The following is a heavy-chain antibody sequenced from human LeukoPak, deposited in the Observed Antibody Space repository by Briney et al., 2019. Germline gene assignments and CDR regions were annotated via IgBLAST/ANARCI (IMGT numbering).Heavy chain of an antibody. D-gene: IGHD3-22*01. J-gene: IGHJ4*02. CDR2: IYCSGST. CDR3: ARSGYYDSSGSTGYFDY. V-gene: IGHV4-59*11. CDR1: GGSISSHY. Sequence: SETLSLTCTVSGGSISSHYWSWIRQPPGKGLEWIGYIYCSGSTNYNPSLKSRVTISVDTSKNQFSLKLSSVTAADTAVYYCARSGYYDSSGSTGYFDYWGQGTLVTVSS.